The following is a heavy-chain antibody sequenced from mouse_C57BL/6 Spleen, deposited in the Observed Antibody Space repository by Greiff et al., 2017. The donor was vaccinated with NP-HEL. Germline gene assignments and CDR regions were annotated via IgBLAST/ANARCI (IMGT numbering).Heavy chain of an antibody. D-gene: IGHD2-2*01. V-gene: IGHV1-69*01. Sequence: VQLQQPGAELVMPEASVKLSCKASGYTFTSYWMHWVKQRPGQGLEWIGEIDPSDSYTNYNQKFKGKSTLTVDKSSSTAYMQLSSLTSEDSAVYYCARSRGYDEGFAYWGQGTLVTVSA. J-gene: IGHJ3*01. CDR2: IDPSDSYT. CDR3: ARSRGYDEGFAY. CDR1: GYTFTSYW.